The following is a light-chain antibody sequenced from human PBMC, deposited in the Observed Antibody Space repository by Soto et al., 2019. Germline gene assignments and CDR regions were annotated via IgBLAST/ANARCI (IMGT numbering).Light chain of an antibody. CDR3: PHYTSYSEA. CDR2: AAS. J-gene: IGKJ1*01. V-gene: IGKV1-27*01. Sequence: VQMTQSPSSLSASVGARVIITCRSSQAISNSLAWYQQKPGXVPXILIYAASSLQSWAPSRFNGSGSGTEFTLTISSLQPDEFATYSCPHYTSYSEAFGQGTKVDMK. CDR1: QAISNS.